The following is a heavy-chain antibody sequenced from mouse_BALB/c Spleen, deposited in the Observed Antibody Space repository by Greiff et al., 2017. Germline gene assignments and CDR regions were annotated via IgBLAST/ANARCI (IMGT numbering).Heavy chain of an antibody. Sequence: VQLQQSGTVLARPGASVKMSCKASGYTFTSYWMHWVKQRPGQGLEWIGAIYPGNSDTSYNQKFKGKAKLTAVTSTSTAYMELSSLTNEDSAVYYCTKHPIYYGNYEDYFDYWGQGTTLTVSS. V-gene: IGHV1-5*01. D-gene: IGHD2-1*01. CDR2: IYPGNSDT. J-gene: IGHJ2*01. CDR3: TKHPIYYGNYEDYFDY. CDR1: GYTFTSYW.